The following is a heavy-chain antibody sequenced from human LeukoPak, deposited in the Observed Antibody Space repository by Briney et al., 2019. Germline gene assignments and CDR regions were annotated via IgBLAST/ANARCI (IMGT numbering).Heavy chain of an antibody. D-gene: IGHD7-27*01. Sequence: GASVKVSCKASGYTFTGYYMHWVRQAPGQGLEWMGWINPNSGGTNYAQKFQGRVTMTRDTSISTAYMELSRLRSDDTAVYYCARVPKVNWGSLGYWGQGTLVTVSS. CDR1: GYTFTGYY. CDR3: ARVPKVNWGSLGY. J-gene: IGHJ4*02. V-gene: IGHV1-2*02. CDR2: INPNSGGT.